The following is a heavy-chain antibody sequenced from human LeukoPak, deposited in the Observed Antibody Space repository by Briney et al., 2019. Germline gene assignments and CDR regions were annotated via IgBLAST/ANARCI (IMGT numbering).Heavy chain of an antibody. CDR3: AKVGNSYYYYGMDV. D-gene: IGHD4-23*01. Sequence: GESLRLSCAASGFTFSSYAMSWVRQAPGKGLEWVSAISGSGGSTYYADSVKGRFTISRDNSKNTLYLQMNSLRAEDTAVYYCAKVGNSYYYYGMDVWGQGTTVTVSS. CDR1: GFTFSSYA. V-gene: IGHV3-23*01. J-gene: IGHJ6*02. CDR2: ISGSGGST.